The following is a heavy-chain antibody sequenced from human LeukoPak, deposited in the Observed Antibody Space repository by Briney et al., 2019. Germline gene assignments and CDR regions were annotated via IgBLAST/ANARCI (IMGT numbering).Heavy chain of an antibody. Sequence: GGSLRLSCAASGFTFSSYSMNWVRQAPGKGLEWVSSISSSSSYIYYADPVKGRFTISRDNAKNSLYLQMNSLRAEDTAVYYCAREYYYDSSGYLHYYMDVWGKGTTVTVSS. CDR3: AREYYYDSSGYLHYYMDV. J-gene: IGHJ6*03. CDR2: ISSSSSYI. V-gene: IGHV3-21*01. CDR1: GFTFSSYS. D-gene: IGHD3-22*01.